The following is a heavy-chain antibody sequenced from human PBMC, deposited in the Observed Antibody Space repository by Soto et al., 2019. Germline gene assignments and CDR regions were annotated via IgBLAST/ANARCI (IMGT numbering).Heavy chain of an antibody. Sequence: VQLLESGGAFVQPGGSLRLSCAASGFSINNYAVSWVRQAPGKGLEWVSTFSAGGRAYYADSVRGRFSVARDRSQNTVDLQISVLRPEVSAVYYCAKESMPEHYGDTLFDYWGQGTRVTVSS. J-gene: IGHJ4*02. CDR2: FSAGGRA. D-gene: IGHD4-17*01. V-gene: IGHV3-23*01. CDR3: AKESMPEHYGDTLFDY. CDR1: GFSINNYA.